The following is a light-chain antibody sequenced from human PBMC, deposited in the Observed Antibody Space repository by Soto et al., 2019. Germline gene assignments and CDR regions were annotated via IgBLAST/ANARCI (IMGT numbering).Light chain of an antibody. V-gene: IGKV3-20*01. CDR3: QQYGSSPYT. CDR1: QSVSSSY. Sequence: EIVLTQSPGTLSLSPGDRATLSCRASQSVSSSYLAWYQQKPGQAPRLLIYGASSRATGIPDRFSGSGSGTDFTLTISRLEPEDFAVHYCQQYGSSPYTFGQGTKLEIK. J-gene: IGKJ2*01. CDR2: GAS.